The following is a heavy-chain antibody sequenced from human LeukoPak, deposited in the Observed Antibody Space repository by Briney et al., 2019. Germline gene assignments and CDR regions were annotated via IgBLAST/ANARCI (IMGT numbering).Heavy chain of an antibody. CDR2: ISYDGSNK. J-gene: IGHJ4*02. CDR3: AKGIRGSGSYYNPSGFDY. Sequence: GGSLRLSCAASGFTFSSYAMHWVRQAPGKGLEWVAVISYDGSNKYYADSVKGRFTISRDNSKNTLYLQMNSLRAEDTAVYYCAKGIRGSGSYYNPSGFDYWGQGTLVTVSS. D-gene: IGHD3-10*01. V-gene: IGHV3-30*04. CDR1: GFTFSSYA.